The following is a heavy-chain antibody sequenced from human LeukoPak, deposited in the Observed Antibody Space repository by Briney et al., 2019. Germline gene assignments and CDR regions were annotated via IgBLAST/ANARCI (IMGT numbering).Heavy chain of an antibody. V-gene: IGHV4-4*07. CDR3: AREPLWSGYSYYYYYMDV. D-gene: IGHD3-3*01. Sequence: SETLSLTCTVSGGSISSYYWSWIRQPPGKGLEWIGRIYTSGSTNYNPSLKTRVTMSVDTSKNQFSLKLSSVTAADTAVYYCAREPLWSGYSYYYYYMDVWGKGTTVTVSS. CDR1: GGSISSYY. J-gene: IGHJ6*03. CDR2: IYTSGST.